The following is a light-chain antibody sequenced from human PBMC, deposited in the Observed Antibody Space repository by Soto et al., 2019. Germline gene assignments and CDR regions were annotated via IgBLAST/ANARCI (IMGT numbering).Light chain of an antibody. CDR3: SSYTSSSTRV. CDR2: DVR. CDR1: SSDVGGYNY. Sequence: QSALPQPASVSGSPGQSITISCTGTSSDVGGYNYVSWYQRHPGKAPQLRIYDVRNRPSGVSNRFSGSKSGNTASLAISGLQAEDEAEYYCSSYTSSSTRVFGTGTKLTVL. V-gene: IGLV2-14*01. J-gene: IGLJ1*01.